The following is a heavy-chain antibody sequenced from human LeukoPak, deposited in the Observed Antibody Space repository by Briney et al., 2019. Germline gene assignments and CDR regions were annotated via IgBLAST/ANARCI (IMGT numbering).Heavy chain of an antibody. CDR2: ISSSSSYI. Sequence: GGSLRLSCAASGFTFGSYSMNWVRQAPGKGLEWVSSISSSSSYIYYADSVKGRFTISRDNAKNSLYLQMNSLRAEDTAVYYCARDLSGNAAAGTDWGQGTLVTVSS. CDR1: GFTFGSYS. J-gene: IGHJ4*02. D-gene: IGHD6-13*01. CDR3: ARDLSGNAAAGTD. V-gene: IGHV3-21*01.